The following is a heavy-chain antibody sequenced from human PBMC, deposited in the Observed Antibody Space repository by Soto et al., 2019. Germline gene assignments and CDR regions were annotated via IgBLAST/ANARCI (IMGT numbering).Heavy chain of an antibody. D-gene: IGHD5-12*01. CDR3: AKDARPDGYWDLDY. Sequence: EVQLLESGGGSVQPGGSLRLSCAASGFTFSTFAMSWVRQAPGKGLEWVSGILGSGDTYYEESVKGRFTISRDNSKNTLFLQLNSLRVEDTAIYYCAKDARPDGYWDLDYWGQGTLVTVSS. CDR1: GFTFSTFA. J-gene: IGHJ4*02. CDR2: ILGSGDT. V-gene: IGHV3-23*01.